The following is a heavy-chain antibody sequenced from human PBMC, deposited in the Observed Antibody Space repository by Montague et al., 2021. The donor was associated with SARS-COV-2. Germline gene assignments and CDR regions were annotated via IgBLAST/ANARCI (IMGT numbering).Heavy chain of an antibody. V-gene: IGHV4-39*07. CDR3: ARYLRRGFDP. J-gene: IGHJ5*02. Sequence: SETRSLTCTVSGGSISSSSYYWGWIRQSPGKGLEWIGSISYSGSTYYNPSLKSRVTISVDTSKNQFSLKLSSVTAADTAVYYCARYLRRGFDPWGQGTPVTVSS. D-gene: IGHD3-10*01. CDR1: GGSISSSSYY. CDR2: ISYSGST.